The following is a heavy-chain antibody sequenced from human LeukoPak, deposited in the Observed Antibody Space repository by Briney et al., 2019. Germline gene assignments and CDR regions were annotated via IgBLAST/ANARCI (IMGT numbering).Heavy chain of an antibody. Sequence: GGSLRLSCAASGFTFSSYWMSWVRQAPGKGLEWVANIKQDGSEKYYVDSVKGRFTISRDNAKNSLYLQMNSLRAEDTAVYYCASESSSSWWDYWGQGTLVTVSS. CDR2: IKQDGSEK. J-gene: IGHJ4*02. CDR1: GFTFSSYW. CDR3: ASESSSSWWDY. V-gene: IGHV3-7*03. D-gene: IGHD6-13*01.